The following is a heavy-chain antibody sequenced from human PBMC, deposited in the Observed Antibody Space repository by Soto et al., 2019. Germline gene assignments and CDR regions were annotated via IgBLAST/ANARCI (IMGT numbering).Heavy chain of an antibody. D-gene: IGHD2-8*02. CDR2: IIPMFGTT. CDR3: ARVRILDRSAFDI. J-gene: IGHJ3*02. Sequence: VASVKVSCKASGGTFSSYGISWVRQAPGQGLEWMGGIIPMFGTTNYAQEFQGRVTITADKSASTAYMELSSLRSEDTAVYYCARVRILDRSAFDIWGQGTMVTVSS. V-gene: IGHV1-69*06. CDR1: GGTFSSYG.